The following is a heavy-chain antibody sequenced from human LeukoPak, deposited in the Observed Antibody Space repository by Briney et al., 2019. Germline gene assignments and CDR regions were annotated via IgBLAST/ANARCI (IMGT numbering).Heavy chain of an antibody. V-gene: IGHV3-30*18. CDR1: GFTFNNYG. CDR3: AKGPLRGTATAIDY. Sequence: GKSLRLSCAASGFTFNNYGMHWVRQAPGKGLEWVAVISYDGRNKHYPDSVKGRFTISRDISTDTLWLQMDSLRTEDTAVYYCAKGPLRGTATAIDYWGQGTLVTVSS. CDR2: ISYDGRNK. D-gene: IGHD5-18*01. J-gene: IGHJ4*02.